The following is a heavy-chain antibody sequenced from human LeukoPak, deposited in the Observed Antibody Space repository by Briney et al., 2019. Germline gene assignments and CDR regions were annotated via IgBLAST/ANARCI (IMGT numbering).Heavy chain of an antibody. J-gene: IGHJ5*02. D-gene: IGHD2-2*01. Sequence: GESLKISCKGSGYSFTSYWIGWVHQMPGKGLEWMGIIYPGDSDTRYSPSFQGQVTISADKSISTAYLQWSSLKASDTAMYYCARGEGYCSSTSCYPGWFDPWGQGTLVTVSS. CDR1: GYSFTSYW. CDR3: ARGEGYCSSTSCYPGWFDP. V-gene: IGHV5-51*07. CDR2: IYPGDSDT.